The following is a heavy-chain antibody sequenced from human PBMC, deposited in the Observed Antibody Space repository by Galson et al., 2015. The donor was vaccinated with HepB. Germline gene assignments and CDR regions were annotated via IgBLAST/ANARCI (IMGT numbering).Heavy chain of an antibody. J-gene: IGHJ3*02. Sequence: SLRLSCAASGFTFSSYAMSWVRQAPGKGLEWVSAISGSGGSTYYADSVKGRFTISRDNSKNTLYLQMNSLRAEDTAVYYCAKDRAYSGTQGVGAFDIWGQGTMVTVSS. CDR1: GFTFSSYA. CDR2: ISGSGGST. D-gene: IGHD1-26*01. CDR3: AKDRAYSGTQGVGAFDI. V-gene: IGHV3-23*01.